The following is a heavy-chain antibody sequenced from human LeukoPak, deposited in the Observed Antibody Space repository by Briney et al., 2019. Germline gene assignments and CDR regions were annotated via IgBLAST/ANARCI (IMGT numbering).Heavy chain of an antibody. CDR2: INHSGST. J-gene: IGHJ6*02. D-gene: IGHD6-19*01. V-gene: IGHV4-34*01. CDR3: ARLIAVAGKGPYYYGMDL. Sequence: PSETLSLTCAVYGGSFSGYYWSWIRQPPGKGLEWIGEINHSGSTNYNPSLKSRVTISVDTSKNQFSLKLSSVTAADTAVYYCARLIAVAGKGPYYYGMDLWGQGTTVTVSS. CDR1: GGSFSGYY.